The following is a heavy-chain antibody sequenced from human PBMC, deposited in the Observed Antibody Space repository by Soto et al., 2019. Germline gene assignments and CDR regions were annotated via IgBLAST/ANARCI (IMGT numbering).Heavy chain of an antibody. D-gene: IGHD6-13*01. CDR3: AKRTSRPSY. Sequence: QPGGSLRLSCAASGFTFSSYSMNWVRQAPGKGLEWVSYISSSSSTIYYADSVKGRFTISRDNAKNSLYLQMNSLRAEDTAVYYCAKRTSRPSYWGQGTLVTVSS. V-gene: IGHV3-48*01. CDR1: GFTFSSYS. J-gene: IGHJ4*02. CDR2: ISSSSSTI.